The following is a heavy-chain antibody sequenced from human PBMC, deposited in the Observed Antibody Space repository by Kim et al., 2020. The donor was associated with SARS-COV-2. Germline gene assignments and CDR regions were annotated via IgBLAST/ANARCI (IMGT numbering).Heavy chain of an antibody. CDR3: AYSPTTEHYFFY. J-gene: IGHJ4*02. Sequence: GGSLRLSCAASGFTFSSYGMHWVRQAPDKGLEWVAVIWFDGSHKYYADSVKGRFTISRDNSKNTLYLQMNSLKAEDTAVYYCAYSPTTEHYFFYWGQGTLVTVSS. D-gene: IGHD1-26*01. CDR1: GFTFSSYG. CDR2: IWFDGSHK. V-gene: IGHV3-33*01.